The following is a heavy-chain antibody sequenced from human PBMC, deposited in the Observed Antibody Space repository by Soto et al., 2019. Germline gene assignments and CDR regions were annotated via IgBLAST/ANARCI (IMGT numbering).Heavy chain of an antibody. D-gene: IGHD5-18*01. CDR3: ARGRYVDTAMSEDY. Sequence: GGSLRLSCAASGFTFSSYGMHWVRQAPGKGLEWVAVIFYDGSNKYYADSVKGRFTISRDNSKNTLYLQMNSLRAEDTAVYYCARGRYVDTAMSEDYWGQGTLVTVSS. CDR2: IFYDGSNK. V-gene: IGHV3-33*08. CDR1: GFTFSSYG. J-gene: IGHJ4*02.